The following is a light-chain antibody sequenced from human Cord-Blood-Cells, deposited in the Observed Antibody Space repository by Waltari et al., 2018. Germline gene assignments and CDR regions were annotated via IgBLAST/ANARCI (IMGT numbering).Light chain of an antibody. J-gene: IGLJ3*02. Sequence: QSALTQPASVSGSPGQSITISCTGTSSDVGSYNLVSWYQQHPGKAPKLRIYEGSKWPSGVSNRFSGSKSGNTASLTISGLQAEDEADYYCCSYAGSSTFWVFGGGTKLTVL. CDR3: CSYAGSSTFWV. CDR2: EGS. V-gene: IGLV2-23*01. CDR1: SSDVGSYNL.